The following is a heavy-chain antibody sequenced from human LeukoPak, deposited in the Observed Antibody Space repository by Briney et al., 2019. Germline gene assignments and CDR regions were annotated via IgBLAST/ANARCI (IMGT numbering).Heavy chain of an antibody. CDR1: GFTFSAYV. V-gene: IGHV3-30*02. CDR2: IRYDGSNK. Sequence: GGSLRLSCAASGFTFSAYVMEWVRQAPGKGLEWGAFIRYDGSNKFYADSVKGRFTISRDNSKNTLFLQMNNLRAEDTAVYYCAKGPLRDDTGSYFDYWGQGTLVTVSS. D-gene: IGHD1-26*01. J-gene: IGHJ4*02. CDR3: AKGPLRDDTGSYFDY.